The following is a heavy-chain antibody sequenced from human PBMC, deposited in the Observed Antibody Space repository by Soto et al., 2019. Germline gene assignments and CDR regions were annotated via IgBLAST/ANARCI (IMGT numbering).Heavy chain of an antibody. CDR2: IIPIFGTA. J-gene: IGHJ5*02. CDR3: ARCPGGVVRKYNWFDP. Sequence: SVKVSCKASGGTFSSYAISWVRQAPGQGLEWMGGIIPIFGTANYAQKFQGRVTITADKSTNTAYMELSSLRSEDTAVYYCARCPGGVVRKYNWFDPWGQGTLVTVSS. CDR1: GGTFSSYA. V-gene: IGHV1-69*06. D-gene: IGHD3-16*01.